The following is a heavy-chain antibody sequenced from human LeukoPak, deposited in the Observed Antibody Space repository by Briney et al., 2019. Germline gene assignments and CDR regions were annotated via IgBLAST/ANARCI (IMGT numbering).Heavy chain of an antibody. J-gene: IGHJ4*02. D-gene: IGHD6-13*01. Sequence: PGGSLRLSCAASGFTFSSYEMNWVRQAPGKGLEWVSYISSSGSTIYYADSVKGRFTISRDNAKNSLYLQMNSLRAEDTAVYYCARDTIAAAGCYFDYWGQGTLVTVSS. V-gene: IGHV3-48*03. CDR3: ARDTIAAAGCYFDY. CDR2: ISSSGSTI. CDR1: GFTFSSYE.